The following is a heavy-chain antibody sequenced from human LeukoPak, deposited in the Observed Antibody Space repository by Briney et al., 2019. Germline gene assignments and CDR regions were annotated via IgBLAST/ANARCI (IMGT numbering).Heavy chain of an antibody. Sequence: ASVKVSCKASGGTFSSYAISWVRQAPGQGLEWMGWISAYNGNTNYAQKLQGRVTMTTDTSTSTAYMELRSLRSDDTAVYYCARGTRRDGYNYIYAFDIWGQGTMVTVSS. J-gene: IGHJ3*02. V-gene: IGHV1-18*01. CDR2: ISAYNGNT. CDR1: GGTFSSYA. D-gene: IGHD5-24*01. CDR3: ARGTRRDGYNYIYAFDI.